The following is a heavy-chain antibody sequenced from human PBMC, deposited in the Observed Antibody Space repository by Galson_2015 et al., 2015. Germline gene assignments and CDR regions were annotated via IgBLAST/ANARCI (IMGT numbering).Heavy chain of an antibody. V-gene: IGHV3-33*03. J-gene: IGHJ4*01. Sequence: SLRLSCAASGFSFSDYGMHWVRQAPGKGLEWVAVLWYDGSNEYYGDSVKGRFTISRDNSKSTLYLQINSLRDDDTAVYYCAKGWWNYGYYGVNLDHPPGPEYWVHGTLVTVSS. CDR1: GFSFSDYG. D-gene: IGHD4-17*01. CDR3: AKGWWNYGYYGVNLDHPPGPEY. CDR2: LWYDGSNE.